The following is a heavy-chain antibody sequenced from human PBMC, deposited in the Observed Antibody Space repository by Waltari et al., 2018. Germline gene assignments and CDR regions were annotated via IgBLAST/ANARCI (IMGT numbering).Heavy chain of an antibody. V-gene: IGHV3-48*01. CDR1: GLTFNYYN. CDR3: ARGRAGLASSGKGNWFDP. D-gene: IGHD1-26*01. J-gene: IGHJ5*02. Sequence: EVQLVESGGGLVQPGGSLRLSCAASGLTFNYYNLNWIRQAPGKGLEWISFISSGGTNIYYSDSVTGRFTISRDNANNSLYLQMNSLRADDTAVYYCARGRAGLASSGKGNWFDPWGQGTLVTVSS. CDR2: ISSGGTNI.